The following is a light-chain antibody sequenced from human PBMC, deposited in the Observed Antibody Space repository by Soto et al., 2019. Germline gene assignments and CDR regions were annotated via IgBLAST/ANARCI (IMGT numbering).Light chain of an antibody. J-gene: IGKJ1*01. V-gene: IGKV3-15*01. CDR2: GAS. CDR1: QSISDT. Sequence: IVMTHSPATLSVSPWGRATLSCRASQSISDTLAWYQQKPGQAPRLLIYGASTRATGIPARFSGSGSGTEFTLTISSLQSEDFAVYYCQQYNNWPWKFGQGTKVDIK. CDR3: QQYNNWPWK.